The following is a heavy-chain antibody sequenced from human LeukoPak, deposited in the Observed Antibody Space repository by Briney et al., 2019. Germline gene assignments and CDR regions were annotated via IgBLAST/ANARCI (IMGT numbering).Heavy chain of an antibody. CDR1: GFTFSTYE. V-gene: IGHV3-48*03. J-gene: IGHJ5*02. CDR3: ARAGNYYGRHTNWFDP. D-gene: IGHD3-10*01. Sequence: GGSLRLSCAASGFTFSTYEMNWVRQAPGKGLEWVSYITDSGRTIYYADSVKGRFTISRDNAKNSYLQMNSLRAEDTAVYYCARAGNYYGRHTNWFDPWGQGTLVTVTS. CDR2: ITDSGRTI.